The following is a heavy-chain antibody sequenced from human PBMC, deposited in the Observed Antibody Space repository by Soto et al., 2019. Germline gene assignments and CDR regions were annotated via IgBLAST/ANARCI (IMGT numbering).Heavy chain of an antibody. CDR3: AKVSRKGSAIDFDY. Sequence: QVQLVQSGAELKKHGASVKVSCKASGYTFSNYDMNWVRQATGQGPEWIGWVNPNNGDTGYAQKFQGRVSLTTNISPTTSYMALTSLRSEDTAIYYCAKVSRKGSAIDFDYWGQGTLITVSS. J-gene: IGHJ4*02. CDR1: GYTFSNYD. CDR2: VNPNNGDT. D-gene: IGHD3-10*01. V-gene: IGHV1-8*01.